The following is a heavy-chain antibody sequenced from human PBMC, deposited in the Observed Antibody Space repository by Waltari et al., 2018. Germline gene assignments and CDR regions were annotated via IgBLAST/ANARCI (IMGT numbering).Heavy chain of an antibody. CDR1: GVTFSSYA. D-gene: IGHD3-22*01. V-gene: IGHV3-23*01. CDR2: ISGSGGST. CDR3: AKDSYDSSGYYYGWYFDL. J-gene: IGHJ2*01. Sequence: EVQLLESGGGLVQPGGSLRLSCAASGVTFSSYAMSGVRKAPGKGLEWVSAISGSGGSTYYADSVEGRFTISRDNSKNTLYLQMNSLRAEDTAVYYCAKDSYDSSGYYYGWYFDLWGRGTLVTVSS.